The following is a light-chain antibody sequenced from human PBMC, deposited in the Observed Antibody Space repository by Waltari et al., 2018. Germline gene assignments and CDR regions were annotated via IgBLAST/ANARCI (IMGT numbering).Light chain of an antibody. Sequence: CRASQDISNSLAWYQQTPGKAPKLLVYDASRLQSGVPSRFSGSGSGTDYTLTINRLQPVDFAAYYCQQYYAPPYTFGQGAKVEIK. V-gene: IGKV1-NL1*01. CDR2: DAS. J-gene: IGKJ2*01. CDR3: QQYYAPPYT. CDR1: QDISNS.